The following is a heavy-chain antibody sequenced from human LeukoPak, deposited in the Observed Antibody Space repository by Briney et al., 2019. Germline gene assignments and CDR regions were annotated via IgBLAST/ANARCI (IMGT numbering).Heavy chain of an antibody. Sequence: SETLSLTCTVSGGSISSGGYYWSWIRQHPGKGLEWIGYIYYSGSTYYNPSLKSRVTISVDTSKNQFSLKLSSVTAADTAVYYCARESGSSEYYYYYYGMDVWGQGTTVTVSS. CDR1: GGSISSGGYY. J-gene: IGHJ6*02. V-gene: IGHV4-31*03. CDR2: IYYSGST. CDR3: ARESGSSEYYYYYYGMDV. D-gene: IGHD6-25*01.